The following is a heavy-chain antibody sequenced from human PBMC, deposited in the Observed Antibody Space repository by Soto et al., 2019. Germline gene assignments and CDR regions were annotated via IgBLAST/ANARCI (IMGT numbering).Heavy chain of an antibody. CDR3: ARDRVRAVDNCSGGSCDHYYFDY. J-gene: IGHJ4*02. CDR2: IYYSGST. Sequence: SETLSLTCTVSGGSISSGGYYWSWIRQHPGKGLEWIGYIYYSGSTYYNPSLKSRVTISVDTSKNQFSLKLSSVTAADTAVYYCARDRVRAVDNCSGGSCDHYYFDYWGKGTLVIVS. D-gene: IGHD2-15*01. CDR1: GGSISSGGYY. V-gene: IGHV4-31*03.